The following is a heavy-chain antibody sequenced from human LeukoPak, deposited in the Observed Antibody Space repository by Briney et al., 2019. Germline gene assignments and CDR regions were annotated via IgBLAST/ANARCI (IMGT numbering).Heavy chain of an antibody. J-gene: IGHJ4*02. CDR3: ARVRADTAIIDY. CDR2: IYYSGST. D-gene: IGHD5-18*01. V-gene: IGHV4-59*01. CDR1: GGSISSYY. Sequence: SETLSLTCTVSGGSISSYYWSWIRQPPGKGLEWIGYIYYSGSTNYNPSLKSRVTISVDTSKNQFSLKLSSVTAADTAVYYCARVRADTAIIDYWGQGTLVTVYS.